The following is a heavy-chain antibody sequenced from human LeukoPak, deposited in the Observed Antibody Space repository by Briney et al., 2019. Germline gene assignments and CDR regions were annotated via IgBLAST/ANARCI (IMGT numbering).Heavy chain of an antibody. Sequence: GGSLRLSCAASGFTFSSYSMNWVRQAPGKGLEWVSSISSSSSYIYYADSVKGRFTISRDNAKNSLYLQMNSLRAEDTAVYYCARESQGSTMVRGVADYYYGMDVWGQGTTVTVSS. CDR2: ISSSSSYI. J-gene: IGHJ6*02. D-gene: IGHD3-10*01. V-gene: IGHV3-21*01. CDR3: ARESQGSTMVRGVADYYYGMDV. CDR1: GFTFSSYS.